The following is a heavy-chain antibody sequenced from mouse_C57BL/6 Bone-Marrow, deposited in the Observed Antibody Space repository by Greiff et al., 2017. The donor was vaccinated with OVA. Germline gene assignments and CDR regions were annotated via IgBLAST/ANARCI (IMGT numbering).Heavy chain of an antibody. CDR3: ARGKFITTVVEAMDY. V-gene: IGHV1-59*01. CDR2: IDPSDSYT. J-gene: IGHJ4*01. D-gene: IGHD1-1*01. CDR1: GYTFTSYW. Sequence: VQLQQPGAELVRPGTSVKLSCKASGYTFTSYWMHWVKQRPGQGLEWIGVIDPSDSYTNYNQKFKGKATLTVDTSSSTAYMQLSSLTSEDSAVYYCARGKFITTVVEAMDYWGQGTSVTVSS.